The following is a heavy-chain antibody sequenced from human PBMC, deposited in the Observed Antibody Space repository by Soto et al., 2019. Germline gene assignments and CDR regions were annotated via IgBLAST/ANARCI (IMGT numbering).Heavy chain of an antibody. D-gene: IGHD2-2*01. V-gene: IGHV1-46*03. CDR1: GYTFTSYY. CDR3: AREGYCSSTSCYAKRYYYGMDV. Sequence: ASVKVSCKASGYTFTSYYMHWVRQAPGQGLEWMGIINPSGGSTSYAQKFQGRVTMTRDTSTSTVYMELSSLRSEDTAVYYCAREGYCSSTSCYAKRYYYGMDVWGQGTTVTV. CDR2: INPSGGST. J-gene: IGHJ6*02.